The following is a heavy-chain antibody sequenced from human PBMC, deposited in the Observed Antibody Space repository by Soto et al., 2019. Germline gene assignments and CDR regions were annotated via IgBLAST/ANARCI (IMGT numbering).Heavy chain of an antibody. CDR1: GFTFSSYA. Sequence: EVQLLESGGGLVQPGGSLRLSCAASGFTFSSYAMSWVRQAPGKGLDWVSAISPSGGSTYYADTVKGRFTIPRDNFNNPLYLQMNSPRAEDTAVYYCAKGSSGYPWFEYWGQGTLVTVCS. J-gene: IGHJ4*02. D-gene: IGHD6-13*01. V-gene: IGHV3-23*01. CDR3: AKGSSGYPWFEY. CDR2: ISPSGGST.